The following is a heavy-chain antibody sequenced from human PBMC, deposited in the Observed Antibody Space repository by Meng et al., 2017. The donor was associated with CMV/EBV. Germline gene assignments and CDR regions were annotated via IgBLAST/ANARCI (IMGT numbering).Heavy chain of an antibody. Sequence: ASVKVSCKASGYTFTGYYMHWVRQAPGQGLEWMGWINPNSGGTNYAQKFQGRVTMTRDTSISTAYMELSRLRSDDTAVYYCAIEKGVAGKDYYYGMDVWAKGPRSPSP. CDR1: GYTFTGYY. D-gene: IGHD6-19*01. CDR2: INPNSGGT. V-gene: IGHV1-2*02. CDR3: AIEKGVAGKDYYYGMDV. J-gene: IGHJ6*02.